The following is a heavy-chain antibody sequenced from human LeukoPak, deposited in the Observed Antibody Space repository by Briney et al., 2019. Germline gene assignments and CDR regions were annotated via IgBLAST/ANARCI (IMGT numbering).Heavy chain of an antibody. V-gene: IGHV3-66*02. Sequence: GGSLRLSCAASGFTVSSNYMSWVRQAPGKGLEWVSAIYSGGSTYYADSVKGRFTISRDNSKNTLYLQMNSLRAEDTAVYYCARDSGDYDFWSGYFDYWGQGTLVTVSS. D-gene: IGHD3-3*01. J-gene: IGHJ4*02. CDR2: IYSGGST. CDR1: GFTVSSNY. CDR3: ARDSGDYDFWSGYFDY.